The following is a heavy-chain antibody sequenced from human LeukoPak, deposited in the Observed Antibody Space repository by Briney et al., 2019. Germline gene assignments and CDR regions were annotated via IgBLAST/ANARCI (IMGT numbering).Heavy chain of an antibody. CDR2: MNPYSGNT. D-gene: IGHD6-19*01. Sequence: GASVKVSCKASGYTFTSYDINWVRQATGQGLEWMGWMNPYSGNTGYAQKFQGRVTMTRNTSISTAYMELSSLRSEDTAVYYCARGVGQWLVYYYYYGMDVWGQGTTVTVSS. J-gene: IGHJ6*02. CDR1: GYTFTSYD. CDR3: ARGVGQWLVYYYYYGMDV. V-gene: IGHV1-8*01.